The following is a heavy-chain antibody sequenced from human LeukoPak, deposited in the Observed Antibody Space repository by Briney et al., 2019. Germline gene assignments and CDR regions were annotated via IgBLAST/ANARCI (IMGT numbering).Heavy chain of an antibody. Sequence: GSLRLSCAASGFTFSGYGMHWVRQAPGKGLEWVAVIWYDGSKAYYVDSVKGRFTISRDNSKNTLYLQMNSLRVDDTGVYYSARFEGLVAGLDQWGRGTLVTVSS. CDR1: GFTFSGYG. CDR2: IWYDGSKA. V-gene: IGHV3-33*01. CDR3: ARFEGLVAGLDQ. J-gene: IGHJ5*02. D-gene: IGHD6-19*01.